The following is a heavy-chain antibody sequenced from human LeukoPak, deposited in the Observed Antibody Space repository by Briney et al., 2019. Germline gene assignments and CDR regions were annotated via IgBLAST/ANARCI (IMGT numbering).Heavy chain of an antibody. CDR2: INPNSGDT. J-gene: IGHJ3*01. CDR1: GYTFTGYY. D-gene: IGHD3-3*02. V-gene: IGHV1-2*02. CDR3: AIKLEFLHAFDV. Sequence: ASVKVSCKASGYTFTGYYLHWVRQAPGQGLEWMGWINPNSGDTNYAQKFQGRVTMTRDTSITTAYMELSRLRSDDTAMYYCAIKLEFLHAFDVWGQGTVVTVSS.